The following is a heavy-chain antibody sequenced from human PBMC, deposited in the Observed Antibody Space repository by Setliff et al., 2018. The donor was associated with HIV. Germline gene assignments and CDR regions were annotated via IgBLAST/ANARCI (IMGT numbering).Heavy chain of an antibody. Sequence: ASVKVSCKASGYNFRGYYIHWVRQAPGQGLEWMGRINPDGGGTLYADTFEDRVTMTRDTSTNTAYMELSRLTSDDTAVYYCGKVPRSGWVYNWFDPWGQGTLVTVSS. CDR3: GKVPRSGWVYNWFDP. D-gene: IGHD6-19*01. CDR1: GYNFRGYY. CDR2: INPDGGGT. V-gene: IGHV1-2*06. J-gene: IGHJ5*02.